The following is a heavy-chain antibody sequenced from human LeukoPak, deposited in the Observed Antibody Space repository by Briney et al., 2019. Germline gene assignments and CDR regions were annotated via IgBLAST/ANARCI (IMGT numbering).Heavy chain of an antibody. J-gene: IGHJ4*02. CDR3: ARVDSNYGDDY. CDR1: GGSISSGGYY. D-gene: IGHD4-4*01. CDR2: IYYSGST. V-gene: IGHV4-31*03. Sequence: SETLSLTCTVSGGSISSGGYYWSWIRQHPGTGLEWIGYIYYSGSTYYNPSLKSRVTISVDTSKNQFSLKLSSVTAADTAVYYCARVDSNYGDDYWGQGTLVTVSS.